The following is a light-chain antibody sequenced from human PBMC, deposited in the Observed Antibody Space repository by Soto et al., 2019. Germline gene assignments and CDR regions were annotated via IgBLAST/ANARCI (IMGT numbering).Light chain of an antibody. J-gene: IGKJ1*01. CDR3: QQYSSYFRT. Sequence: DIQMTQSPSTLSASVGDRVTITCRASQSIGTWLAWYQQKPGVAPTLLIYDAFSLESGVPSRFSGSGSGTEFTLTISSLQPDDFATYYCQQYSSYFRTFGQGTKVDIK. CDR1: QSIGTW. V-gene: IGKV1-5*01. CDR2: DAF.